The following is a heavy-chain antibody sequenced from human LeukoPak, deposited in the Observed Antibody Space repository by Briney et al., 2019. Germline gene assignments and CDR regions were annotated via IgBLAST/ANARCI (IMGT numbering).Heavy chain of an antibody. D-gene: IGHD4-11*01. Sequence: SETLSLTCTVSGGSISSYYWSWIRQPPGKGLEWIGYIYYSGSTNYNPSLKSRVTISVDTSKNQFSLKLSSVTAADTAVYYCARGTVTRYNWFDPWGQGTLVTVSS. J-gene: IGHJ5*02. CDR1: GGSISSYY. V-gene: IGHV4-59*01. CDR3: ARGTVTRYNWFDP. CDR2: IYYSGST.